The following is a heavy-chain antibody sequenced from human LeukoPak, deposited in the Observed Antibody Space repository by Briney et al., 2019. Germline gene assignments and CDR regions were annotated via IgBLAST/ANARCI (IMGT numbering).Heavy chain of an antibody. D-gene: IGHD3-22*01. CDR1: GDSVSSNSAA. Sequence: SQTLTLTCAISGDSVSSNSAAWNWIRQSPSRGLEWLGRTYYRCKWYNDYAVSVKSRITINPDTSKNQFSLQLISVTPEDTAVYYCARDRFTMIVVGAFDIWGQGTMVTVSS. V-gene: IGHV6-1*01. CDR2: TYYRCKWYN. CDR3: ARDRFTMIVVGAFDI. J-gene: IGHJ3*02.